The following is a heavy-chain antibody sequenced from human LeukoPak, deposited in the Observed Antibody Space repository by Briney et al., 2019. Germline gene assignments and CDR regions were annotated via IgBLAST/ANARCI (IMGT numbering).Heavy chain of an antibody. CDR1: GFPFSSYW. CDR2: INRDGSVT. CDR3: ARDRFRDGYNYWYFDL. Sequence: PGGSLRLSCTASGFPFSSYWVHWVRQTQEMGLVWVSRINRDGSVTDYADSVKGRFTISRDNAKNSLYLQMNSLRAEDTAVYYCARDRFRDGYNYWYFDLWGRGTLVTVSS. D-gene: IGHD5-24*01. J-gene: IGHJ2*01. V-gene: IGHV3-74*01.